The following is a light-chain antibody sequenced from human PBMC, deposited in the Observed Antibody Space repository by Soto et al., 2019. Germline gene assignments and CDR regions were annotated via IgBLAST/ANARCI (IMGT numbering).Light chain of an antibody. CDR2: AAS. V-gene: IGKV1-39*01. Sequence: DIQITQSPSSLSASVGDRVIITCRTSQSISKYLNWYQHKPGKAPKVIISAASNLESGVPSRFSGSGSGTEFTLIISSLQSEDSEVYYCQQYNSWLWTFGQGTKVDIK. CDR1: QSISKY. CDR3: QQYNSWLWT. J-gene: IGKJ1*01.